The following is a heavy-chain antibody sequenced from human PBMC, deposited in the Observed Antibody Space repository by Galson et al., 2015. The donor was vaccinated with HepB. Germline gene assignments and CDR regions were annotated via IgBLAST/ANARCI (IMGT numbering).Heavy chain of an antibody. J-gene: IGHJ5*02. D-gene: IGHD3-3*01. CDR2: IYYSGST. Sequence: TVSGGSISSYYWSWIRQPPGKGLEWIGYIYYSGSTNYNPSLKGRVTISVDTSKNQFSLKLSSVTAADTAVYYCARVTYYDFWSGSYFDPWGQGTLVTVSS. V-gene: IGHV4-59*01. CDR3: ARVTYYDFWSGSYFDP. CDR1: GGSISSYY.